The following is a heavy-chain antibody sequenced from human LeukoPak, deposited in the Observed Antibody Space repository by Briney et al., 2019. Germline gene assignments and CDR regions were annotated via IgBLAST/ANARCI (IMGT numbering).Heavy chain of an antibody. J-gene: IGHJ5*02. Sequence: ASVKVSCKASGYTFTGYYMHWVRQAPGQGLEWMGWINSNSGGTNYAQKFQGRVTMTRDTSISTAYMELSRLRSDDTAVYYCARVGSSSPRTIGNWFDPWGQGTLVTVSS. V-gene: IGHV1-2*02. CDR1: GYTFTGYY. CDR2: INSNSGGT. D-gene: IGHD6-13*01. CDR3: ARVGSSSPRTIGNWFDP.